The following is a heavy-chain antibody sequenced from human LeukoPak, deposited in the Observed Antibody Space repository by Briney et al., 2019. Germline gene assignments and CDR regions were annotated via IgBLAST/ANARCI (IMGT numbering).Heavy chain of an antibody. CDR3: ARDSYDHTIFGVVIPNWFDP. Sequence: GGSLRLSCAASGFTFDDYAMHWVRQAPGKGLEWVSGISWNSGNIGYADSMKGRFTISRDNAKNSLYLQMNSLRAEDTAVYYCARDSYDHTIFGVVIPNWFDPWGQGTLVTVSS. J-gene: IGHJ5*02. V-gene: IGHV3-9*01. CDR1: GFTFDDYA. D-gene: IGHD3-3*01. CDR2: ISWNSGNI.